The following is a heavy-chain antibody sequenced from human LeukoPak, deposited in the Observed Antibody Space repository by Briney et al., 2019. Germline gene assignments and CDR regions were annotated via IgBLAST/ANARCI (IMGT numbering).Heavy chain of an antibody. CDR1: GGSFSGYY. CDR3: AMAVGGYCSGGSCYGNDY. CDR2: INHSGST. D-gene: IGHD2-15*01. Sequence: SETLSLTCAVYGGSFSGYYWSWIRQPPGKGLEWIGEINHSGSTNYNPSFRSRLTISVDTSKNQFSLKLSSVPAADTAVYYCAMAVGGYCSGGSCYGNDYWGQGTLVTVSS. J-gene: IGHJ4*02. V-gene: IGHV4-34*01.